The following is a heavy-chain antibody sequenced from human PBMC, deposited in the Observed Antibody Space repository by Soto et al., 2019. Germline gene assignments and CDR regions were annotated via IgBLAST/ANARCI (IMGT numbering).Heavy chain of an antibody. CDR2: INHSGST. CDR3: ACIFSGGYGYGFYYYGMDV. CDR1: GGSFSGYY. Sequence: SETLSLTCAVYGGSFSGYYWSWIRQPPGKGLEWIGEINHSGSTYYNPSLKSRVTISVDTSKNQFSLKLSSVTAADTAVYYCACIFSGGYGYGFYYYGMDVWGQGTTVTVSS. V-gene: IGHV4-34*01. J-gene: IGHJ6*02. D-gene: IGHD5-18*01.